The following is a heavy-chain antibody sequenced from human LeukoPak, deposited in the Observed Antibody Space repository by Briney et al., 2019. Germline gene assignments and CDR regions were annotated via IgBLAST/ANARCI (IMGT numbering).Heavy chain of an antibody. V-gene: IGHV3-23*01. J-gene: IGHJ6*03. D-gene: IGHD3-3*01. Sequence: GGSLRLSCAASGFAFTNYVMNWVRQAPGKGVEWVSGISGSGSSTYYAASVRGRFTISRDSSKNTVFLQMSSLRAEDTAAYYCAKGPNSDFWSGYSHYMDVWGKGTTAIVSS. CDR3: AKGPNSDFWSGYSHYMDV. CDR1: GFAFTNYV. CDR2: ISGSGSST.